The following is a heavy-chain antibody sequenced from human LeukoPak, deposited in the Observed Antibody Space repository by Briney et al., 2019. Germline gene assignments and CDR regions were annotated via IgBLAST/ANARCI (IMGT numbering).Heavy chain of an antibody. CDR2: IRYDGNDK. V-gene: IGHV3-30*02. Sequence: GGSLRLSCVASGSTLSRYGMHWVRQAPGKGLEWVAFIRYDGNDKDYADSVKGRFTISRDNSKNTLYLQMNSLRAEDTAVHYCAKGAYDGSGSYPIYWYFDLWGRGTLVTVSS. CDR1: GSTLSRYG. D-gene: IGHD3-10*01. CDR3: AKGAYDGSGSYPIYWYFDL. J-gene: IGHJ2*01.